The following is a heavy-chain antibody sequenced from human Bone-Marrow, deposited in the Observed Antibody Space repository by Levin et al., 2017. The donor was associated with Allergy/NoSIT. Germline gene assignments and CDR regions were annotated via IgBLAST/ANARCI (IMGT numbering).Heavy chain of an antibody. V-gene: IGHV4-39*02. CDR3: ARQRSGTYYIDAFDM. D-gene: IGHD1-26*01. Sequence: SQTLSLPCSVSGGSIPGGSTASPTSYWGWIRQPPGMGLEWIGSINYSGNTYYNRSLKSRVTMSVDTSKNSFSLRLNSVTAADTAAYYCARQRSGTYYIDAFDMWGQGTMVTVSS. J-gene: IGHJ3*02. CDR1: GGSIPGGSTASPTSY. CDR2: INYSGNT.